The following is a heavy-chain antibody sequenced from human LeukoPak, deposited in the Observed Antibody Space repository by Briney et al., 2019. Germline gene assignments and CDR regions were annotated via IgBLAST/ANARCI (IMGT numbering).Heavy chain of an antibody. CDR3: ARCSGYSYGYYYYGMDV. Sequence: SETLSLTCAVYGGSFSGYYWSWIRQPPGKGLEWIGEINHSGSTNYNPSLKSRVTISVDTSKNQFSLKLSSVTAADTAVYYCARCSGYSYGYYYYGMDVLGKGTTVTVSS. CDR1: GGSFSGYY. D-gene: IGHD5-18*01. V-gene: IGHV4-34*01. CDR2: INHSGST. J-gene: IGHJ6*04.